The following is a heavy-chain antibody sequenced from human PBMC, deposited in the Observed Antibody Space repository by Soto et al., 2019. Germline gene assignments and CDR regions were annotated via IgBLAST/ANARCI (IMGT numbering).Heavy chain of an antibody. Sequence: QVQLVESGGGVVLPGRSLRLSCAASGFTFSSYGMHWVRQAPGKGLEWVAVISYDGSNKYYADSVKGRFTISRDNSKNTLYLQMNSLRAEDTAVYYCAKDSTVVVTAIGSWYFDLWGRGTLVTVSS. J-gene: IGHJ2*01. V-gene: IGHV3-30*18. CDR1: GFTFSSYG. D-gene: IGHD2-21*02. CDR3: AKDSTVVVTAIGSWYFDL. CDR2: ISYDGSNK.